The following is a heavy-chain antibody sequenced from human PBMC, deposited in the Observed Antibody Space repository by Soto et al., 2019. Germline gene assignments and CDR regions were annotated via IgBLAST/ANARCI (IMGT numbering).Heavy chain of an antibody. CDR1: GFVFSAYE. J-gene: IGHJ5*02. CDR2: IDSSSNTI. Sequence: GGSLRLSCAASGFVFSAYEMTWVRQAPGKGLEWLSYIDSSSNTIYYADSVQGRFTISRDNAKRSLYLQMNSLRPEDTALYYCARVSSWFGPWGQGALVTVSS. V-gene: IGHV3-48*03. CDR3: ARVSSWFGP.